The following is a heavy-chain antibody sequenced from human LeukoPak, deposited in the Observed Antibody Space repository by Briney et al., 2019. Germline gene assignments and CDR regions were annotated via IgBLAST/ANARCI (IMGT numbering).Heavy chain of an antibody. CDR3: ARGITMVRVTDY. CDR2: IYTSGST. V-gene: IGHV4-61*02. D-gene: IGHD3-10*01. Sequence: SETLSLTCTVSGGSISSGSYYWSWIRQPAGKGLEWIGRIYTSGSTNYNPSLKSRVTISVDTSKNQFSLKLSSVTAADTAVYYCARGITMVRVTDYWGQGTLVTVSS. J-gene: IGHJ4*02. CDR1: GGSISSGSYY.